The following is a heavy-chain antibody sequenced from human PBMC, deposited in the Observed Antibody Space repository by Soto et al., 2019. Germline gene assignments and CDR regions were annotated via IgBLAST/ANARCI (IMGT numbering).Heavy chain of an antibody. CDR2: ISSSGSTI. J-gene: IGHJ6*02. Sequence: EGSLRLSCVASGFTFSSYEMNWVRQAPGKGLEWVSYISSSGSTIYYADSVKGRFTISRDNAKNSLYLQMNSLRAEDTAVYYCAKGRCYYGSGSYYDYGMDVWGQGTTVTVSS. CDR1: GFTFSSYE. D-gene: IGHD3-10*01. V-gene: IGHV3-48*03. CDR3: AKGRCYYGSGSYYDYGMDV.